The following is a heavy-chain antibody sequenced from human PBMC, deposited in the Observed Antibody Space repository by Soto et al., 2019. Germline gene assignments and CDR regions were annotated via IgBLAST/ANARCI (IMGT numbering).Heavy chain of an antibody. CDR3: ARDGYGDYGY. D-gene: IGHD4-17*01. CDR1: GYTFTSNG. V-gene: IGHV1-18*01. Sequence: QVQLVQSGAEVKKPGTAEKVSCEASGYTFTSNGISWVRQAPGQGLEWMGWISTYNGNTNYAQKLQGRVTMTRDTSTSIAYMELRDLRSDDTAVYYCARDGYGDYGYWGQGSLVTVSS. J-gene: IGHJ4*02. CDR2: ISTYNGNT.